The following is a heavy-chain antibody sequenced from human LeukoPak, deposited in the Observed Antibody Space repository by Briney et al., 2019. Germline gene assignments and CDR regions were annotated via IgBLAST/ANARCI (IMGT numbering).Heavy chain of an antibody. J-gene: IGHJ6*03. CDR1: GFTFSSYA. CDR2: ISGSGGST. D-gene: IGHD6-19*01. V-gene: IGHV3-23*01. Sequence: GGSLRLSCAASGFTFSSYAMSWVRQAPGKGLEWVSAISGSGGSTYYADSVKGRFTISRDNSKNTLYLQMNSLRAEDTAVYYCAKPEAVAHLYYCYYYMDVWGKGTTVTVSS. CDR3: AKPEAVAHLYYCYYYMDV.